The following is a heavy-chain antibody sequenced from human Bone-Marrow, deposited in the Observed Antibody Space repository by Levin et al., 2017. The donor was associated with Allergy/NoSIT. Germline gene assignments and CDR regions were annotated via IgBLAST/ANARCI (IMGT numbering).Heavy chain of an antibody. CDR1: GFTITNHY. D-gene: IGHD1-1*01. Sequence: PGGSLRLSCAASGFTITNHYVTWVRQAPGKGLEWVANVRQDGKEKFYVDSVKGRFTISRDNAKNSVFLQMNSLRVEDTAVYYCARESRITTRGGAYDDAFDLWGQGTTVIVSS. CDR2: VRQDGKEK. J-gene: IGHJ3*01. CDR3: ARESRITTRGGAYDDAFDL. V-gene: IGHV3-7*03.